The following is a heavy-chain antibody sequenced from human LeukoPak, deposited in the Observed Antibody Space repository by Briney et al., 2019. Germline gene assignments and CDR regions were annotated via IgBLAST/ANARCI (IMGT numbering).Heavy chain of an antibody. CDR3: AKYSGSSWYHEIDY. Sequence: PGGSLRLSCAASGFTFSSYAMSWVRQAPGKGLEWVSAISGSGGSTYYADSVKGRFTISRDNSKNTLYLQMNSLRAEDTAVYCCAKYSGSSWYHEIDYWGQGTLVTVSS. D-gene: IGHD6-13*01. CDR2: ISGSGGST. J-gene: IGHJ4*02. V-gene: IGHV3-23*01. CDR1: GFTFSSYA.